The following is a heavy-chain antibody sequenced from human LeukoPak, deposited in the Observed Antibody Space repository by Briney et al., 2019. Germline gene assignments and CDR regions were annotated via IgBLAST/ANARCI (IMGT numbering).Heavy chain of an antibody. CDR2: ISVYNGNT. V-gene: IGHV1-18*01. CDR3: ARARIAVAGTALDYFDY. Sequence: ASVKVSCKASGYTFTNYGISWVRQAPGQGLEWMGWISVYNGNTNYAQKLQGRVTMTTDTSTSTAYMELRSLRSDDTAVYYCARARIAVAGTALDYFDYWGQGTLVTVSS. CDR1: GYTFTNYG. J-gene: IGHJ4*02. D-gene: IGHD6-19*01.